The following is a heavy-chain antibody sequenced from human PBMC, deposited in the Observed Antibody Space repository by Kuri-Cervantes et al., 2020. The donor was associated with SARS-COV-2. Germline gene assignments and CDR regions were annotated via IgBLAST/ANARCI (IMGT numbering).Heavy chain of an antibody. V-gene: IGHV3-30*03. CDR1: GFTFDDYA. Sequence: GESLKISCAASGFTFDDYAIHWVRQAPGKGLEWVAVISYDGSNKYYTESVKGRFTISRDNSKNTLYLQMNSLRAEDTAVYYCARDTDNFDYWGQGTLVTVSS. CDR3: ARDTDNFDY. CDR2: ISYDGSNK. J-gene: IGHJ4*02.